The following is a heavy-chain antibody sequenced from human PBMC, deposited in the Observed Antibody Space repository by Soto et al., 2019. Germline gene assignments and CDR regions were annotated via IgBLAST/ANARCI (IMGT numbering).Heavy chain of an antibody. CDR2: IYYSGST. D-gene: IGHD3-10*01. CDR3: ARLSWFGELSDDYYGMDV. V-gene: IGHV4-59*01. J-gene: IGHJ6*02. CDR1: GGSISSYY. Sequence: SETLSLTCTVSGGSISSYYWSWIRQPPGKGLEWIGYIYYSGSTNYNPSLKSRVTISVDTSKNQFSLKLSSVTAADTAVYYCARLSWFGELSDDYYGMDVWGQGTTVTVSS.